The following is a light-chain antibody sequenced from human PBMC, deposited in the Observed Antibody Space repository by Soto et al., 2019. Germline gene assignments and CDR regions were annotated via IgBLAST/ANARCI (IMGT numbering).Light chain of an antibody. CDR3: ATWDDSLNGPL. CDR2: SDN. CDR1: SSNVGSNY. J-gene: IGLJ2*01. V-gene: IGLV1-44*01. Sequence: QSVLTQPPSASGTPGQRVTISCSGSSSNVGSNYVNWYQHLPRTAPKLLIHSDNQRPSGVPDRFSGSKSGTSASLAITGLKSEDEADYYCATWDDSLNGPLFGGGTKLTVL.